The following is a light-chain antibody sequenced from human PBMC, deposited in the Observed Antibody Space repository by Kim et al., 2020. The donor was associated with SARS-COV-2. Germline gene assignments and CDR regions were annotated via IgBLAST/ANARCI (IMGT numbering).Light chain of an antibody. CDR1: QSVRSSN. Sequence: EIVLTQSPGTLSLSPGERATLSCRASQSVRSSNLAWYQQKPGQAPRLLIYGASRRTTGIPDKFSASGSGTDFTLTISRLEPEDFAVYFCQQYGGSPWTFGQGTKVDIK. CDR3: QQYGGSPWT. V-gene: IGKV3-20*01. CDR2: GAS. J-gene: IGKJ1*01.